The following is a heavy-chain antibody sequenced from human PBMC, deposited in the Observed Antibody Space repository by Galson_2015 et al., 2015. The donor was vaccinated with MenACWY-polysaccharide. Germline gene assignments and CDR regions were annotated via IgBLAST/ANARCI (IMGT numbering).Heavy chain of an antibody. V-gene: IGHV3-23*01. CDR1: GFTFTSYA. Sequence: SLRLSCAASGFTFTSYAMSWVRQAPGKGLEWVSAIRSSGTNTYYADSVKGRFTISRDNSKNTLYLQMNSLRAEDTAVYYCARETAYSSDGLFSYYDMDVWGQGTTVTVSS. D-gene: IGHD3-22*01. J-gene: IGHJ6*02. CDR2: IRSSGTNT. CDR3: ARETAYSSDGLFSYYDMDV.